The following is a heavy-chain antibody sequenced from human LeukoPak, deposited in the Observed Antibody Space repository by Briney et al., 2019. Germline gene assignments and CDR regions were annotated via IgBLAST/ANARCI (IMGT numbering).Heavy chain of an antibody. CDR1: GYTLTELS. V-gene: IGHV1-24*01. CDR3: ATRSEAVADPNDAFDI. D-gene: IGHD6-19*01. CDR2: FDPEDGET. Sequence: ASVKVSCKVSGYTLTELSMHWVRQAPGKGLEWMGGFDPEDGETIYAQKFQGRVTMTEDTSTDTAYMELSSLGSEDTAVYYCATRSEAVADPNDAFDIWGQGTMVTVSS. J-gene: IGHJ3*02.